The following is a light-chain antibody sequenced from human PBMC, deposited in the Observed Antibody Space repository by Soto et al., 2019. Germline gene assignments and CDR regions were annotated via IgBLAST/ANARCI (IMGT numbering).Light chain of an antibody. CDR2: DAS. Sequence: DIQMTQSPSTLSASVGDRVTITCRASQSVANWLAWYHQRPGKAPKLLIYDASSLESGVPSRFSGSGSGTEFTLTIRSLQPDDFATYYCQQYSSSSYSFGQGTKLEVK. J-gene: IGKJ2*03. V-gene: IGKV1-5*01. CDR1: QSVANW. CDR3: QQYSSSSYS.